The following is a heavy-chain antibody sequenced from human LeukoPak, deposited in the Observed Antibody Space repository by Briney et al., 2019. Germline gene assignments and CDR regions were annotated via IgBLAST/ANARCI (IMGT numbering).Heavy chain of an antibody. CDR3: ARVGTWELQRVFDF. D-gene: IGHD4-23*01. J-gene: IGHJ4*02. CDR2: INREGNEK. V-gene: IGHV3-7*01. Sequence: GGSLRLSWATSGFAFSSDWSTWVRQVAGKGLECVADINREGNEKYYVDSVKRRFTISRDNGKNSVDLPMDRLRVEDTAVYYCARVGTWELQRVFDFWGQGTLVTVSS. CDR1: GFAFSSDW.